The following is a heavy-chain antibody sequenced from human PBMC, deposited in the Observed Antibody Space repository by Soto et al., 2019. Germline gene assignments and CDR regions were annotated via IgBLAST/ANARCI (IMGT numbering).Heavy chain of an antibody. CDR1: GGSMCSGGYY. V-gene: IGHV4-31*03. CDR3: ARAFSDLENFDWLLYAFDI. Sequence: SETLSLTCTVSGGSMCSGGYYWSWIRQHPGKGLEWIGYIYYSGSTYYNPSLKSRVTISVDTSKNRLSLKRSSVTAADTAVYYGARAFSDLENFDWLLYAFDIWGQGTMVTVSS. J-gene: IGHJ3*02. CDR2: IYYSGST. D-gene: IGHD3-9*01.